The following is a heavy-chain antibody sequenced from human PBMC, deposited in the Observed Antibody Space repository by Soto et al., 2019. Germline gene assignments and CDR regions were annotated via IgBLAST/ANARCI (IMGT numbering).Heavy chain of an antibody. V-gene: IGHV1-18*01. Sequence: ASVKVSCKASGYTFTGYGISWVRQAPGQRLEWMGWINADNGNTNYSQKFQGRVTITRDTSASTAYMELSSLRSEDTAVYYCARVRRFISYYFDYWGQGTLVTVSS. CDR3: ARVRRFISYYFDY. CDR2: INADNGNT. CDR1: GYTFTGYG. D-gene: IGHD3-3*01. J-gene: IGHJ4*02.